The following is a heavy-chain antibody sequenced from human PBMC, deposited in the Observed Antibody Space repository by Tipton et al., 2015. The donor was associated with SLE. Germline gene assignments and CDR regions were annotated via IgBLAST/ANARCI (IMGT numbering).Heavy chain of an antibody. J-gene: IGHJ5*02. CDR1: GFTFDDYA. D-gene: IGHD3-10*01. V-gene: IGHV3-9*01. CDR3: ARRGVRWFDP. Sequence: SLRLSCAASGFTFDDYAMHWVRQAPGKGLEWVSGISWNSGSIGYADSVKGRFTISRDNAKNSLYLQMNSLRAEDTALYYCARRGVRWFDPWGQGTLVTVSS. CDR2: ISWNSGSI.